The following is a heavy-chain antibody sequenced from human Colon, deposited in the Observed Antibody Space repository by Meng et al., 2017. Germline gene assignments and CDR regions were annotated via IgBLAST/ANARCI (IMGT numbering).Heavy chain of an antibody. CDR3: AREAATMGLFEY. Sequence: QVHLQESGPGLVKPSQTLSLTCAVSGASIRTSGVYWSWIRQHPGKGLEWIGSIYYTGSTYRNPSLKSRIVVSVDTSQNHFSLKLSSVTAADTAVYYCAREAATMGLFEYWGQGTLVTVSS. V-gene: IGHV4-31*11. CDR2: IYYTGST. J-gene: IGHJ4*02. CDR1: GASIRTSGVY. D-gene: IGHD5-12*01.